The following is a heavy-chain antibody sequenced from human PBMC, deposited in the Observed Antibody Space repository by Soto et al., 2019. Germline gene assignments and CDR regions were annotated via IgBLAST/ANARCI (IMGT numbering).Heavy chain of an antibody. D-gene: IGHD1-26*01. J-gene: IGHJ3*02. Sequence: GGSLRLSCAASGFTFDDYGMSWVRQAPGKGLEWVSGINWNGGSTGYADSVKGRFTISRDNAKNSLYLQMNSLRAEDTALYHCARSFRQEPPDAFDIWGQGTMVTVSS. CDR3: ARSFRQEPPDAFDI. CDR2: INWNGGST. V-gene: IGHV3-20*01. CDR1: GFTFDDYG.